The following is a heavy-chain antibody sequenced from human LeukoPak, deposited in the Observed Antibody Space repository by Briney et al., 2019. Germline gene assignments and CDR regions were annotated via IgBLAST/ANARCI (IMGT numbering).Heavy chain of an antibody. CDR3: ARDYSGSQFDY. CDR2: IIPILGIA. J-gene: IGHJ4*02. CDR1: GGTFSSYA. Sequence: EASVKVSCKASGGTFSSYAISWVRQAPGQGLEWMGRIIPILGIANYAQKFQGRVTITADESTSTAYMELSSLRSEDTAVYYCARDYSGSQFDYWGQGTLVTVSS. V-gene: IGHV1-69*04. D-gene: IGHD1-26*01.